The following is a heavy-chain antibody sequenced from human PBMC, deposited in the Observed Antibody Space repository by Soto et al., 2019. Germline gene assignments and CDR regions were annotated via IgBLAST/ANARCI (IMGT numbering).Heavy chain of an antibody. D-gene: IGHD3-3*01. CDR3: ARLRFWSGSPPTHAYFDS. Sequence: GGSLRLSCAASGFTFSGYWMSWVRQAPGKGLEWVANIKQDGSEKYYVDSVKGRFTISRDNAKNSLYLQMNSLRAEDTAVFYCARLRFWSGSPPTHAYFDSWPQGXL. J-gene: IGHJ4*02. CDR2: IKQDGSEK. V-gene: IGHV3-7*03. CDR1: GFTFSGYW.